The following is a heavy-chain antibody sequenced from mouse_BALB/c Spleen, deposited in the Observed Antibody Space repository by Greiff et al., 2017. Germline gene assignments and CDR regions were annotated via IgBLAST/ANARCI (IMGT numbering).Heavy chain of an antibody. Sequence: EVQLQQSGTVLARPGASVKMSCKASGYSFTSYWMHWVKQRPGQGLEWIGAIYPGNSDTSYNQKFKGKAKLTAVTSASTAYMELSSLTNEDSAVYYCTRSKEREDYAMDYWGQGTSVTVSS. J-gene: IGHJ4*01. CDR2: IYPGNSDT. V-gene: IGHV1-5*01. CDR1: GYSFTSYW. CDR3: TRSKEREDYAMDY.